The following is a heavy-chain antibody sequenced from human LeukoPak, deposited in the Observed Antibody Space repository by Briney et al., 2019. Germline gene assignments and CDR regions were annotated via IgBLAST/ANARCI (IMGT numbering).Heavy chain of an antibody. CDR1: GGSINSYY. V-gene: IGHV4-59*01. J-gene: IGHJ3*02. D-gene: IGHD6-19*01. CDR2: IYYSGST. CDR3: ARDRGQWLPRIDAFDI. Sequence: SETLSLTCTVSGGSINSYYWSWLRQPPGKGLEWVGYIYYSGSTNYNPSLKSRVTISVDTSKNQFSLKLSSVTAADAAVYYCARDRGQWLPRIDAFDIWGQGTMVTVSS.